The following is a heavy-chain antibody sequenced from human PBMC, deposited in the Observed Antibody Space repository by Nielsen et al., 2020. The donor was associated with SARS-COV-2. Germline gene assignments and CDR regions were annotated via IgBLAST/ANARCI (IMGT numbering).Heavy chain of an antibody. CDR1: GFIFSDYK. D-gene: IGHD3-3*01. CDR3: ARVLSYTFDI. J-gene: IGHJ3*02. V-gene: IGHV3-21*01. CDR2: ISSSSSYI. Sequence: GESLKISCAASGFIFSDYKMNWVRQAPGKGLEWVSCISSSSSYIYYADSVKGRFTISRDNAKNSLYLQMNSLRAEDTAVYYCARVLSYTFDIWGQGTMVTVSS.